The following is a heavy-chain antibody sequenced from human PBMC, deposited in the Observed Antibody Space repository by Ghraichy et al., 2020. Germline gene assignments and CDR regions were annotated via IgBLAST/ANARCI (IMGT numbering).Heavy chain of an antibody. D-gene: IGHD3-3*01. CDR2: IYYSGST. CDR1: GGSISSYY. V-gene: IGHV4-59*01. J-gene: IGHJ6*03. Sequence: ESLNISCTVSGGSISSYYWSWIRQPPGKGLEWIGYIYYSGSTNYNPSLKSRVTISVDTSKNQFSLKLSSVTAADTAVYYCARGRGYDFWSGYYSWGKYGYYYYYMDVWGKGTTVTVSS. CDR3: ARGRGYDFWSGYYSWGKYGYYYYYMDV.